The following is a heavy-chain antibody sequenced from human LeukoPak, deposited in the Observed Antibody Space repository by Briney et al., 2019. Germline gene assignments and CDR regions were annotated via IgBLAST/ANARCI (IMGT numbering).Heavy chain of an antibody. CDR3: AKSPYYGATTRGYYFDY. CDR2: ITGSGATT. J-gene: IGHJ4*02. V-gene: IGHV3-23*01. CDR1: GFTFSSYA. Sequence: GGSLRLSCAASGFTFSSYAMSWVRQAPGRGLEWVSFITGSGATTYHADSVKGRFTVSRDNSKNTLFLQMNSLGAEDTAIYYCAKSPYYGATTRGYYFDYWGQGTLVTVSS. D-gene: IGHD1-26*01.